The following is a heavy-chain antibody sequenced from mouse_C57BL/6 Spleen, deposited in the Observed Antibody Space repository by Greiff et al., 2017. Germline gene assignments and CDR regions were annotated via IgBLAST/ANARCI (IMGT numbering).Heavy chain of an antibody. CDR1: GYTFTGYW. CDR3: ASKPYYGSSYGYFDV. Sequence: VQLQQSGAELMKPGASVKLSCKATGYTFTGYWIEWVKQRPGHGLEWIGEILPGSGSTNYNEKFKGKATFTADTSSNTAYMQHSSLTTGDSAIYYCASKPYYGSSYGYFDVWGTGTTVTVSS. J-gene: IGHJ1*03. V-gene: IGHV1-9*01. D-gene: IGHD1-1*01. CDR2: ILPGSGST.